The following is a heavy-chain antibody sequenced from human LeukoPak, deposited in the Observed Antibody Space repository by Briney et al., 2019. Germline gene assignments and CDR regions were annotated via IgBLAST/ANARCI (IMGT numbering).Heavy chain of an antibody. CDR3: AREAIMITFGGVIAPLDY. CDR2: TYYRSNWYN. CDR1: GDSFSSNSAA. J-gene: IGHJ4*02. D-gene: IGHD3-16*01. V-gene: IGHV6-1*01. Sequence: SQTLSLTCALSGDSFSSNSAAWNWIRQSPSRGLEWLVRTYYRSNWYNDYAVSVKSRITINPDTSKNQFSLQLNSVTPEDTAVYYCAREAIMITFGGVIAPLDYWGQGTLVTVSS.